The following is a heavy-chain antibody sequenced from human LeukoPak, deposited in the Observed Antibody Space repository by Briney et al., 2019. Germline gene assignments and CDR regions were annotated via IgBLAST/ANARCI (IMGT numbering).Heavy chain of an antibody. CDR3: NLDFDY. CDR2: IKHSGST. CDR1: GGSFSGYY. J-gene: IGHJ4*02. D-gene: IGHD1-1*01. V-gene: IGHV4-34*01. Sequence: PSETLSLTCAVYGGSFSGYYWSWIRQPPGKGLEWIGEIKHSGSTNYNPSLKSRVTISVDTSKNQFSLKLSSVTAADTAVYYCNLDFDYWGQGTLVTVSS.